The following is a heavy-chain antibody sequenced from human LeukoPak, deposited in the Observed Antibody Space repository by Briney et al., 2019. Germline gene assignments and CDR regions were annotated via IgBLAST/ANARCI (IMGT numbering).Heavy chain of an antibody. CDR2: INPNSGGT. CDR1: GYTFTGYY. J-gene: IGHJ4*02. Sequence: ASVKVSCKASGYTFTGYYMHWVRQAPEQGLEWMGWINPNSGGTSYAQKFQGRVTMTRDTSISTAYMELSRLRSDDTAVYYCAGSYSSSWYGSAFDYWGQGTLVTVSS. V-gene: IGHV1-2*02. CDR3: AGSYSSSWYGSAFDY. D-gene: IGHD6-13*01.